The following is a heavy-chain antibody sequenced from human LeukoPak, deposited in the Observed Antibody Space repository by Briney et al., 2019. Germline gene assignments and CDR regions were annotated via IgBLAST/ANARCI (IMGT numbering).Heavy chain of an antibody. CDR2: INSDGSDT. CDR1: GFTFSSYW. Sequence: PGGSLRLSCAASGFTFSSYWMHWVRQAAAKGLVEVSRINSDGSDTPYADSAKGRFTISRDNSKNTLYLQMNSLRAEYTAVYYCAKKSRNGFFDYWGQGTLVTVSS. V-gene: IGHV3-74*01. CDR3: AKKSRNGFFDY. J-gene: IGHJ4*02. D-gene: IGHD1-14*01.